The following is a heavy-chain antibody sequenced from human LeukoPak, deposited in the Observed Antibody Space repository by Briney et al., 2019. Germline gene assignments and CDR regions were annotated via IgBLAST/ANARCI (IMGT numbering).Heavy chain of an antibody. CDR2: ISGDGGNT. CDR3: AKDSIAAAGY. CDR1: GFTFDVYA. J-gene: IGHJ4*02. Sequence: PGGSLRLSCAASGFTFDVYAMHWARQAPGKGLEWVSLISGDGGNTYYADSVKGRFTISRDNSKNSLYLKMNSLRTEDTALYYCAKDSIAAAGYWGQGTLVTVSA. D-gene: IGHD6-13*01. V-gene: IGHV3-43*02.